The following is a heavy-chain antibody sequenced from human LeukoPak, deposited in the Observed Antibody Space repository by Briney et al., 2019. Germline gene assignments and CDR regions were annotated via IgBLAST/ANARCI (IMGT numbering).Heavy chain of an antibody. J-gene: IGHJ3*02. CDR1: GYSISSGYY. CDR3: AKSNGYGLVDI. V-gene: IGHV4-38-2*02. CDR2: IYHSGRN. Sequence: PETLSLTCTVSGYSISSGYYWGWIRQPPGKGLEWIGSIYHSGRNDYNPSLKSRVTISVDTSKNQFSLKLSSVTAADTAVYYCAKSNGYGLVDIWGQGTMVTVSS. D-gene: IGHD3-10*01.